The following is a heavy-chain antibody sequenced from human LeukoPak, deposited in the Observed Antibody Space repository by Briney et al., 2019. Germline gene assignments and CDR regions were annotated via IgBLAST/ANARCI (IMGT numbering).Heavy chain of an antibody. Sequence: PSQTLSLTCTVSGGSISSGDYYWSWIRQPPGKGLEWIGYIYYSGSTYYNPSLKSRVTISVDTSKNQFSLKLSSVTAADTAVYYCARYHYDYSMRPNWFDPWGQGTLVTVSS. D-gene: IGHD2-21*01. CDR2: IYYSGST. J-gene: IGHJ5*02. V-gene: IGHV4-30-4*08. CDR3: ARYHYDYSMRPNWFDP. CDR1: GGSISSGDYY.